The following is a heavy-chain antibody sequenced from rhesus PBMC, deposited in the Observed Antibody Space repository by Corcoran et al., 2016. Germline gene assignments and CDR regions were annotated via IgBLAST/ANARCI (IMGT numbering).Heavy chain of an antibody. D-gene: IGHD4-23*01. CDR3: ARRGEHSDCGLNS. V-gene: IGHV4-73*01. J-gene: IGHJ6*01. CDR1: GGSISGLYY. CDR2: IYGISETT. Sequence: QVNLQEWGEGQVKPSETMSLTCALYGGSISGLYYWNWIRQAPGKGVEGIGYIYGISETTNYHPTLQIRATFSMDTSKSHFSLRLTSVAVADTVVYYGARRGEHSDCGLNSWGQGVIVTVTS.